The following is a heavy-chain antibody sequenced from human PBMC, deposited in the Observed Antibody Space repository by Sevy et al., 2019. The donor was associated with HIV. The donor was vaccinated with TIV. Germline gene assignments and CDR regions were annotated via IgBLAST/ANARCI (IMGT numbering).Heavy chain of an antibody. CDR2: ISYDGSLK. CDR3: AREHPGYNPFDN. CDR1: GFTLSNYG. V-gene: IGHV3-30*19. D-gene: IGHD5-12*01. Sequence: GGSLRLSCVASGFTLSNYGMHWVRQAPGKGLEWLAVISYDGSLKLHADSVRGRFTISRDNSKNTVYLQMNSLRAEDTAVYYCAREHPGYNPFDNWGQGTLVTVSS. J-gene: IGHJ4*02.